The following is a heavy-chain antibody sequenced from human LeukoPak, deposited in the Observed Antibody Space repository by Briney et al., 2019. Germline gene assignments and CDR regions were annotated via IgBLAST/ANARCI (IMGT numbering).Heavy chain of an antibody. D-gene: IGHD4-17*01. V-gene: IGHV3-23*01. CDR3: AKYAPPTTALTRFFDD. CDR2: ISAGNDI. J-gene: IGHJ4*02. Sequence: GGSLRLSCAASGFSFNNYAMVWVRQTPGKGLEWVSVISAGNDIVYAGSVKGRFSISRDSSKNTLYLQMNSLRVEDTAVYYCAKYAPPTTALTRFFDDWGQGTLVTVSS. CDR1: GFSFNNYA.